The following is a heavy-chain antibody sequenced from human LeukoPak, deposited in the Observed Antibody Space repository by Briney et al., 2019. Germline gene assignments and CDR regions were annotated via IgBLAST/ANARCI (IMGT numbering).Heavy chain of an antibody. V-gene: IGHV4-34*01. CDR2: INHSGST. D-gene: IGHD2-2*01. J-gene: IGHJ4*02. CDR1: GGSFSGYY. Sequence: SETLSLTCAVYGGSFSGYYWSWIRQPPGKGLEWIGEINHSGSTNYNPSLKSRVTISVDTSKNQFSLKLSSVTAADTAVYYCARVEVPAALFDYWGQGTLVTVSS. CDR3: ARVEVPAALFDY.